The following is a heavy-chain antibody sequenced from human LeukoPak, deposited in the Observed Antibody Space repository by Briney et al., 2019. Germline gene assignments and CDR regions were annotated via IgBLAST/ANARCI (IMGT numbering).Heavy chain of an antibody. J-gene: IGHJ4*02. Sequence: ASVKVSFKASGYTFTSQGMSWVRQAPGQGLECMGWISAYNGNTNYAQKFQGRVTLTTDTSTSTVYMELRSLRSDDTAVYYCSREGPTGEFLGDYWGQGTLVTVSS. D-gene: IGHD1-1*01. CDR3: SREGPTGEFLGDY. CDR2: ISAYNGNT. V-gene: IGHV1-18*01. CDR1: GYTFTSQG.